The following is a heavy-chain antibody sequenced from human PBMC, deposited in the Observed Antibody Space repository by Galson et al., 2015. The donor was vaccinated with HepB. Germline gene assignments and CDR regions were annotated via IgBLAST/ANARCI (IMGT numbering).Heavy chain of an antibody. CDR2: MNPNSGDT. CDR3: ARSLWFGDLPLDY. D-gene: IGHD3-10*01. J-gene: IGHJ4*02. CDR1: GYTFTSYD. V-gene: IGHV1-8*01. Sequence: SVKVSCKASGYTFTSYDINWVRQATGQGLEWMGWMNPNSGDTGYAQKFQGRVTMTRNTSISTAYMELSSLRSEDTAVYYCARSLWFGDLPLDYWGQGTLVTVSS.